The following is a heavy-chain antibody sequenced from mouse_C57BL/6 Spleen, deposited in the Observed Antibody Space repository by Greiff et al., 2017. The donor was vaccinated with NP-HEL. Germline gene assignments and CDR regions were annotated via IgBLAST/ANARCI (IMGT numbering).Heavy chain of an antibody. Sequence: QVQLQQPGAELVRPGSSVKLSCKASGYTFTSYWMHWVKQRPIQGLEWIGNIDPSDSETHYNQKFKDKVTLTVDKSSSTAYMQLSSLTSEDSAVYYCARREGYYAMDYWGQGTSVTVSS. D-gene: IGHD3-3*01. J-gene: IGHJ4*01. CDR1: GYTFTSYW. V-gene: IGHV1-52*01. CDR3: ARREGYYAMDY. CDR2: IDPSDSET.